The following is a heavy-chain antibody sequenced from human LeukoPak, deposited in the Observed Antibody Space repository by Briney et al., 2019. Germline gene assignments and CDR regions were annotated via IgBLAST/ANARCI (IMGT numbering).Heavy chain of an antibody. J-gene: IGHJ3*02. CDR1: GGSINSYY. CDR2: IYYSGST. V-gene: IGHV4-59*08. CDR3: VRHLSAGRPAFDI. D-gene: IGHD2-15*01. Sequence: SETLSLTCTVSGGSINSYYWSWIRQPPGKGLEWIGYIYYSGSTNYNPSLKSQVTISVDTSNNKFSLKLTSLTAADTAVYYCVRHLSAGRPAFDIWGQGTMATVSS.